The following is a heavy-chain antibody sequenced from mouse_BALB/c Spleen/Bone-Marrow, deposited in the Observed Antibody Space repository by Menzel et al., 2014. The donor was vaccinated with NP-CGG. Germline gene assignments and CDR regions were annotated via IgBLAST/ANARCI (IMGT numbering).Heavy chain of an antibody. CDR1: GYTFSNYW. CDR2: IYPGNSDT. CDR3: TTLARSDFDY. Sequence: VLLQQPGTVLARPGAAVKMSCKASGYTFSNYWMHWVKQRPGQGLEWIGTIYPGNSDTTYNQKFKGKAKLTAVTSTSTAYMELSSLTNEDSAVYYCTTLARSDFDYWGQGTTLTVSS. J-gene: IGHJ2*01. V-gene: IGHV1-5*01. D-gene: IGHD3-1*01.